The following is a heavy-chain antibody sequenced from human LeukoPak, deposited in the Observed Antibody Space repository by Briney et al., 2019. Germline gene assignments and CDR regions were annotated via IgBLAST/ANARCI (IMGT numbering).Heavy chain of an antibody. Sequence: SDTLSLTCTASGGCISSHCWSWIRQPPGRGLEWIGYIYCSGSTNYNPSVKSRVTISVDTSKNQFSLKLSSVTAADTAVYYCARSLTGTTPSPWGQGTLVTVSS. V-gene: IGHV4-59*11. CDR1: GGCISSHC. CDR2: IYCSGST. J-gene: IGHJ5*02. D-gene: IGHD1-20*01. CDR3: ARSLTGTTPSP.